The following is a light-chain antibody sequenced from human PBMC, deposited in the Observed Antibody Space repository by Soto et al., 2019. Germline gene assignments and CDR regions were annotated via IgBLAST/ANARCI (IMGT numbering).Light chain of an antibody. V-gene: IGKV4-1*01. Sequence: DIVMTKSPDSLAVSLGERATINCKSSQSVLYSSNNKNYLGWYQKKPGQPPKLLIYWASTRESGVPDRFSGSGSETDFTLTIGSLQAEDVALYYCQQYYSTPLAFGQGTKVEIK. CDR3: QQYYSTPLA. CDR1: QSVLYSSNNKNY. J-gene: IGKJ1*01. CDR2: WAS.